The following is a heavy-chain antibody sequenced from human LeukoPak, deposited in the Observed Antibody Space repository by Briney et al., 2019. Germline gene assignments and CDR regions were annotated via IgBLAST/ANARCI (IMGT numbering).Heavy chain of an antibody. CDR3: AKASVRYYDSSGYYFGGAFDY. V-gene: IGHV3-48*01. Sequence: GGSLRLSCAASGFTFSSYSMNWVRQAPGKGLEWVSYISSSSSTIYYADSVKGRFTISRDNAKNSLYLQMNSLRAEDTAVYYCAKASVRYYDSSGYYFGGAFDYWGQGTLVTVSS. CDR1: GFTFSSYS. D-gene: IGHD3-22*01. CDR2: ISSSSSTI. J-gene: IGHJ4*02.